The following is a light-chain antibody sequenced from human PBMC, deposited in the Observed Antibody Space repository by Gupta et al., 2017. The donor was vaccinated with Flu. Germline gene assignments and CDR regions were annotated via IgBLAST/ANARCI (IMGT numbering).Light chain of an antibody. CDR1: LGISTY. CDR3: QQVNRYPWT. Sequence: GDRVTITCRARLGISTYLAWYQQKPGKAPKLLIYVASILQSGVPSRFSGSGSGTEFTLTISSLQAEDFATYYCQQVNRYPWTFGQGTKVEFK. CDR2: VAS. V-gene: IGKV1-9*01. J-gene: IGKJ1*01.